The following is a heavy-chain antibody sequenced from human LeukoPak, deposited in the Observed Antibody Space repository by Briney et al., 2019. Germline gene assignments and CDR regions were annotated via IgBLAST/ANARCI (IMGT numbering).Heavy chain of an antibody. Sequence: SETLSLTCTVSGLSISSSSYYWSWIRQPPGKGLEWIGYIYYSGSTNYNPSLKSRVTISVDTSKNQFSLKLSSVTAADTAVYYCARWGNYGSGSYHFDYWGQGTLVTVSS. CDR1: GLSISSSSYY. V-gene: IGHV4-61*01. CDR3: ARWGNYGSGSYHFDY. J-gene: IGHJ4*02. CDR2: IYYSGST. D-gene: IGHD3-10*01.